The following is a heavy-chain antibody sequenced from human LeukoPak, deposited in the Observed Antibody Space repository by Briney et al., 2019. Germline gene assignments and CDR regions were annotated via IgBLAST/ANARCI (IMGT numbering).Heavy chain of an antibody. J-gene: IGHJ3*02. V-gene: IGHV4-34*01. CDR3: ARHVRYFDWQDAFDI. Sequence: PSETLSLTCAVYGGSFSGYYWSWIRQPPGKGLEWIGEINHSGSTNYNPSLKSRVTISVDTSKNQFSLKLSSVTAADTAVYYCARHVRYFDWQDAFDIWGQGTMVTVSS. D-gene: IGHD3-9*01. CDR1: GGSFSGYY. CDR2: INHSGST.